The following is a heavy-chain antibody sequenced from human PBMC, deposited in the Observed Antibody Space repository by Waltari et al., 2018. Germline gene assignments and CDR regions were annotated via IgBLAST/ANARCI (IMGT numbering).Heavy chain of an antibody. CDR1: GGSISSYY. V-gene: IGHV4-59*01. J-gene: IGHJ3*02. CDR3: ARENYGGNSGAFDI. Sequence: QVQLQESGPGLVKPSETLSLTCPVSGGSISSYYWSWIRQPPGKGLEWIGYIYYSGSTNYNPSLKSRVTISVDTSKNQFSLKLSSVTAADTAVYYCARENYGGNSGAFDIWGQGTMVTVSS. CDR2: IYYSGST. D-gene: IGHD2-21*02.